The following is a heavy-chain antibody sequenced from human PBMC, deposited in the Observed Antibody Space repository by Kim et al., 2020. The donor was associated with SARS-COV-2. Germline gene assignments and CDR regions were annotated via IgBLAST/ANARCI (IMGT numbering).Heavy chain of an antibody. V-gene: IGHV1-18*01. CDR2: ISAYNGNT. Sequence: ASVKVSCKASGYTFTSYGISWVRQAPGQGLEWMGWISAYNGNTNYAQKLQGRVTMTTDTSTSTAYMELRSLRSDDTAVYYCARADMKYYYDSSGYYVAEYFQHWGQGTLVTVSS. J-gene: IGHJ1*01. CDR1: GYTFTSYG. CDR3: ARADMKYYYDSSGYYVAEYFQH. D-gene: IGHD3-22*01.